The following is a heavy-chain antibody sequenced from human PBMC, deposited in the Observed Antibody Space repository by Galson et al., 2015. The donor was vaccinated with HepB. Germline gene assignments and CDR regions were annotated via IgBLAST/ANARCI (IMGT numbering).Heavy chain of an antibody. CDR3: AKDFCRADNCDPFDY. V-gene: IGHV3-23*05. D-gene: IGHD3-3*01. Sequence: SLRLSCAASGFTFSNYAMSWVRQAPGKGLEWVSGIYPSEQTTYYADSVKGRFTISRDNSKNTVYLQMNSLRAEDTAVYFCAKDFCRADNCDPFDYWGQGTLLTVSS. CDR2: IYPSEQTT. J-gene: IGHJ4*02. CDR1: GFTFSNYA.